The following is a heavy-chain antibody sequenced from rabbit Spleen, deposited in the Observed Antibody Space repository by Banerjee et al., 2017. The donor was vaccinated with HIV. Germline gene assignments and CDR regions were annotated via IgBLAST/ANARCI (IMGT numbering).Heavy chain of an antibody. D-gene: IGHD8-1*01. J-gene: IGHJ3*01. CDR2: IYAASGGST. CDR3: ARDTGSSFSSYGMDL. Sequence: QEQLVESGGDLVKPGTSLTLTCTASGFSFSSSYYMCWVRQAPGKGLECIACIYAASGGSTYYATWAKGRFTCSKTSSTTVTLQMTSLTVADTATYFCARDTGSSFSSYGMDLWGQGTLVTVS. V-gene: IGHV1S45*01. CDR1: GFSFSSSYY.